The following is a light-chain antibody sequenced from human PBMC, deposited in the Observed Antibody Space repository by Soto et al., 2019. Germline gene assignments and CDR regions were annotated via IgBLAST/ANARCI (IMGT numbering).Light chain of an antibody. CDR3: VLYIGSGIVV. V-gene: IGLV8-61*01. Sequence: QTVVTQEPSFSVSPGGKVTLTCGLSSGSVSTSYYPSWYQQTPGQAPRTLIYSTNTRSSGVPDRFSGSILGNKAALTITGAQADDESDYYCVLYIGSGIVVFGGGTKLTVL. CDR2: STN. CDR1: SGSVSTSYY. J-gene: IGLJ2*01.